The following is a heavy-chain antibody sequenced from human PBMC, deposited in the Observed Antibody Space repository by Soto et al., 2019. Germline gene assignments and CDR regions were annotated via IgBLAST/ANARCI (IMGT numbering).Heavy chain of an antibody. CDR1: GGSFSGYY. V-gene: IGHV4-34*01. Sequence: SETLSLTCAVYGGSFSGYYWSWIRQPPGKGLEWIGEINHSGSTNYNPSLKSRVTISVDTSKNQFSLKLSSVTAADTAVYYCARGPAMITFGGVIVIPGFDYWGQGTLVTAPQ. CDR3: ARGPAMITFGGVIVIPGFDY. J-gene: IGHJ4*02. D-gene: IGHD3-16*02. CDR2: INHSGST.